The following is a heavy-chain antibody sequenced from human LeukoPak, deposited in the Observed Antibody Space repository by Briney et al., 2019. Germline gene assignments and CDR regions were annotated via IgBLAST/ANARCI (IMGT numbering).Heavy chain of an antibody. Sequence: SETLSLTCTVSGGSISSYYWSWIRQPPGKGLEWIGYIYYSGSTNYNPSPKSRVTISVDTSKNQFSLKLSSVTAADTAVYYCARSRYGAFDIWGQGTMVTVSS. CDR3: ARSRYGAFDI. CDR1: GGSISSYY. V-gene: IGHV4-59*01. CDR2: IYYSGST. D-gene: IGHD3-16*02. J-gene: IGHJ3*02.